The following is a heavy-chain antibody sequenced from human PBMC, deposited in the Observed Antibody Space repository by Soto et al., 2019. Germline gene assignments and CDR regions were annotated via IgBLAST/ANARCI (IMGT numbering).Heavy chain of an antibody. J-gene: IGHJ4*02. CDR2: IYYSGST. CDR3: ARLGPRREGLFDY. V-gene: IGHV4-59*08. CDR1: GGSISSYY. Sequence: SETLSLTCTVSGGSISSYYWSWIRQPPGKGLEWIGYIYYSGSTNYNPSLKSRVTISVDTSKNQFSLKLSSVTAADTAVYYCARLGPRREGLFDYWGQGTQVTVSS. D-gene: IGHD1-1*01.